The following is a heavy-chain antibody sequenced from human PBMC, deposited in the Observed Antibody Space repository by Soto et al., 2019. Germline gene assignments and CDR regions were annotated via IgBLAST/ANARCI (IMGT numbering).Heavy chain of an antibody. D-gene: IGHD6-19*01. CDR3: AKAVVAVAGLGVNWFDP. CDR1: GFTFSSYW. Sequence: PGGSLRLSCAASGFTFSSYWMHWVRQAPGKGLEWVSAISGSGGSTYYADSVKGRFTISRDNSKNTLYLQMNSLRAEDTAVYYCAKAVVAVAGLGVNWFDPWGQGTQVTVSS. V-gene: IGHV3-23*01. J-gene: IGHJ5*02. CDR2: ISGSGGST.